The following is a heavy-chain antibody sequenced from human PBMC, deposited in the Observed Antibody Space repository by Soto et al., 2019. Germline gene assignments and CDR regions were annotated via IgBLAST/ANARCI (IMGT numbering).Heavy chain of an antibody. CDR1: GDSISSGRFY. CDR3: ARAGYYYDSSGYSLGSFDP. Sequence: SETLSLTCTVSGDSISSGRFYWGWIRQPPGKGLEWIGEIYHSGSTNYNPSLKSRVTISVDKSKNQFSLKLSSVTAADTAVYYCARAGYYYDSSGYSLGSFDPWGQGTLVTLSS. V-gene: IGHV4-61*05. J-gene: IGHJ5*02. D-gene: IGHD3-22*01. CDR2: IYHSGST.